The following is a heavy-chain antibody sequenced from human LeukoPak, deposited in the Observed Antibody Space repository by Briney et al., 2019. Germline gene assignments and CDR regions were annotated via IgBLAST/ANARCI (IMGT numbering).Heavy chain of an antibody. CDR1: GYTFTNYP. CDR3: ARGGYSRGQGSPFDY. D-gene: IGHD6-25*01. V-gene: IGHV7-4-1*02. Sequence: ASVKVSCKAFGYTFTNYPMIWVRQAPGQGLEWMGWINTNTGSPTYAQGLTGRFVFSLDTSLSTAYVQITSLRAEDTAMYYCARGGYSRGQGSPFDYWGQGTLVTVSS. CDR2: INTNTGSP. J-gene: IGHJ4*02.